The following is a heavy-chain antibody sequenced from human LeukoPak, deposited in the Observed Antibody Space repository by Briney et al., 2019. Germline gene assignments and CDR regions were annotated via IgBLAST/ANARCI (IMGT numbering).Heavy chain of an antibody. CDR3: AKGGHSSGWSFYYFDS. CDR2: LSASGGAT. J-gene: IGHJ4*02. CDR1: GFTFSNYA. D-gene: IGHD6-13*01. Sequence: PGGSLRLSCAASGFTFSNYAATWVRQAPGKGLEWVSRLSASGGATFYADSVKGRFTISRDNSKNTLYLQMNSLRAEDTAVYYCAKGGHSSGWSFYYFDSWGQGTLVTVSS. V-gene: IGHV3-23*01.